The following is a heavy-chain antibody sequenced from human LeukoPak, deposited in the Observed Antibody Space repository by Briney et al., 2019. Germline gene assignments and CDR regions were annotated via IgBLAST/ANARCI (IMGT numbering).Heavy chain of an antibody. CDR3: ARGRIYYDSTGYGY. CDR1: GGSFSGYY. D-gene: IGHD3-22*01. CDR2: INHSGST. J-gene: IGHJ4*02. Sequence: PSETLSLTCAVYGGSFSGYYRSWIRQPPGKGLEWIGEINHSGSTNYNPSLKSRVTISVDTSKNQFSLKLDSVTAADTAVYYCARGRIYYDSTGYGYWGRGTLVTVSS. V-gene: IGHV4-34*01.